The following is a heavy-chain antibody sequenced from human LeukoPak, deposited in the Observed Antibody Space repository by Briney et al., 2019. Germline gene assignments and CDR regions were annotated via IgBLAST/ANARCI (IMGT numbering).Heavy chain of an antibody. J-gene: IGHJ4*02. Sequence: GESLQISCQGSGSSFTSYWIGWVRRLPGKGLEWMGIIYPGDSDTRYSPSFQGQVTISADKSISTAYLQWSSLKASDTAMYYCARQAVDTAMASNDYWGQGTLVTVSS. CDR2: IYPGDSDT. D-gene: IGHD5-18*01. CDR3: ARQAVDTAMASNDY. V-gene: IGHV5-51*01. CDR1: GSSFTSYW.